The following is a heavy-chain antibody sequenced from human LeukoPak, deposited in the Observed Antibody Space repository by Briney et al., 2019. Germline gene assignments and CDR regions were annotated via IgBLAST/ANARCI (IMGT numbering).Heavy chain of an antibody. CDR1: GFTFDDYA. D-gene: IGHD6-19*01. CDR3: AKDLWGGLVAGPFDY. Sequence: PGRSLRLSCAASGFTFDDYAMHWVRQAPGKGLEWASGISWNSGSIGYADSMKDRFTISRDNAKNSLYLQMNSLRAEDTALYYCAKDLWGGLVAGPFDYWGQGTLVTVSS. CDR2: ISWNSGSI. J-gene: IGHJ4*02. V-gene: IGHV3-9*01.